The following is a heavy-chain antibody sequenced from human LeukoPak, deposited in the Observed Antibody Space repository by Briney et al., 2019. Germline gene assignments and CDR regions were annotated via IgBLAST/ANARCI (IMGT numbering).Heavy chain of an antibody. J-gene: IGHJ4*02. CDR1: GFTFSSYG. Sequence: GGSLRLSCAASGFTFSSYGMHWVRQAPGKGLEWVAFIRYDGSNKYYADSVKCRFTISRDNSKNTLYLQMNSLRAEDTAVYYCAIDLVVTMVRGPQPDYWGQGTLVTVSS. CDR3: AIDLVVTMVRGPQPDY. V-gene: IGHV3-30*02. CDR2: IRYDGSNK. D-gene: IGHD3-10*01.